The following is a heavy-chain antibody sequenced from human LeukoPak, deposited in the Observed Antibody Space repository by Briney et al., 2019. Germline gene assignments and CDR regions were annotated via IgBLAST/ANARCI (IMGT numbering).Heavy chain of an antibody. Sequence: SETLSLTCSVSGGSVSSSSYYWGWIRQPPGKGLERIGCGFHSGSPYYNPSLKSRVTISVDTSKNQFSLKLSSVTDADTAVYYCARATATGSWGLFDYWGQGTQVIVSS. CDR1: GGSVSSSSYY. V-gene: IGHV4-39*01. CDR2: GFHSGSP. CDR3: ARATATGSWGLFDY. J-gene: IGHJ4*02. D-gene: IGHD1-1*01.